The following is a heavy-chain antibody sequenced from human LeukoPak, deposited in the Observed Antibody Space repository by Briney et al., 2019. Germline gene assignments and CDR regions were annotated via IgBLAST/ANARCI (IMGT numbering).Heavy chain of an antibody. CDR2: ISSGSSTI. Sequence: PGGSLTLSCAASGFTFSSYSMNWVRQAPGKGLEWVSYISSGSSTIYYADSVKGRFTISRDNAKKSLYLQMNSLRDEDKAVYYCARVWNGQQLVLGDYWGQGTLVTVSS. V-gene: IGHV3-48*02. J-gene: IGHJ4*02. CDR3: ARVWNGQQLVLGDY. D-gene: IGHD6-13*01. CDR1: GFTFSSYS.